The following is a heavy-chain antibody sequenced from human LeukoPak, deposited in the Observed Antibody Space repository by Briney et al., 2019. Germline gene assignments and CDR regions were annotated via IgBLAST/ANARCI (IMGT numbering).Heavy chain of an antibody. CDR2: IIPTLGIA. Sequence: SVKVSCKASGGTFSSYAISWVRQAPGQGLEWMGRIIPTLGIANYAQKFQGRVTITADKSTSTAYMELSSLRSEDTAVYYCARGAMGSSWYMDYWGQGTLVTVSS. CDR1: GGTFSSYA. J-gene: IGHJ4*02. CDR3: ARGAMGSSWYMDY. D-gene: IGHD6-13*01. V-gene: IGHV1-69*04.